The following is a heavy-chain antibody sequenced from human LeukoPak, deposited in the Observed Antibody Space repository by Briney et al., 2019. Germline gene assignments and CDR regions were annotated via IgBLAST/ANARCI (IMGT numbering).Heavy chain of an antibody. V-gene: IGHV3-53*01. D-gene: IGHD6-19*01. Sequence: QSGGSLRLSCAASGFTVSSNYMSWVRQAPGKGLEWVSVIYSGGSTYYADSVKGRFTISRDNSKNTLYLQMNSLRAEDTAVYYCAKGLGSGWPTLFDYWGQGTLVTVSS. CDR2: IYSGGST. J-gene: IGHJ4*02. CDR3: AKGLGSGWPTLFDY. CDR1: GFTVSSNY.